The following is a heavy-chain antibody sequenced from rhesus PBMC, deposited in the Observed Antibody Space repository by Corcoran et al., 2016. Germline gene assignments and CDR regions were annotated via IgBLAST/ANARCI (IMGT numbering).Heavy chain of an antibody. J-gene: IGHJ4*01. CDR1: DYPISNNY. D-gene: IGHD3-28*01. CDR3: ARTYFYDSGYYYYFDY. CDR2: IYGSIVNP. Sequence: QVQLQESGPGLVKPSETLSLTCAGSDYPISNNYWSWIRQPPGKGLEWIGFIYGSIVNPHSNPSLTSRVTISTDTSKNQFSLKLSSVTAADTAVYYCARTYFYDSGYYYYFDYWGQGVLVTVSS. V-gene: IGHV4-147*01.